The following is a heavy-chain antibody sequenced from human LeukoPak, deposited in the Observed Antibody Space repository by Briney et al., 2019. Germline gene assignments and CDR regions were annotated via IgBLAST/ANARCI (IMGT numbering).Heavy chain of an antibody. V-gene: IGHV3-48*03. J-gene: IGHJ4*01. Sequence: GGSLRLSCAASEFTFSSYEMNWVRQAPGKGLEWVSYISNSGTTTYYADSVKGRFTTSSDNAKSSLYLQMNSLRAEATAVYYCARKGEWDMVRGALDYWGQEPWSPSPQ. CDR1: EFTFSSYE. D-gene: IGHD3-10*01. CDR2: ISNSGTTT. CDR3: ARKGEWDMVRGALDY.